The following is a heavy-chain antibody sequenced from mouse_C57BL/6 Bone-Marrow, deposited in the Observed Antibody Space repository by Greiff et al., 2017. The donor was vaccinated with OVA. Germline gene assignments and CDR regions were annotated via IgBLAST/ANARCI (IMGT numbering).Heavy chain of an antibody. CDR2: ISYDGSN. V-gene: IGHV3-6*01. D-gene: IGHD1-1*01. CDR3: AYYYYGSSSWYFDY. CDR1: GYSITSGYY. Sequence: EVHLVESGPGLVKPSQSLSLTCSVTGYSITSGYYWNWIRQFPGNKLEWMGYISYDGSNNYNPSLKNRISITRDTSKNQFFLKLNSVTTEDTATYYCAYYYYGSSSWYFDYWGQGTTLTVSS. J-gene: IGHJ2*01.